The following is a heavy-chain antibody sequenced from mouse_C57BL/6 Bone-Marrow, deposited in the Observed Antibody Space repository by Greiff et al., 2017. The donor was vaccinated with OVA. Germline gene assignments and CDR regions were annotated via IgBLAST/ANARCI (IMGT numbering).Heavy chain of an antibody. CDR2: INPSSGYT. J-gene: IGHJ4*01. CDR1: GYTFTSYW. D-gene: IGHD1-1*01. V-gene: IGHV1-7*01. CDR3: ARERITTVGAMDY. Sequence: QVQLQQSGAELAKPGASVKLSCKASGYTFTSYWMHWVKQRPGQGLEWIGYINPSSGYTKYNQKFKDKATLTADKSSSTAYMQLSSLTYEDSAVYYCARERITTVGAMDYWGQGTSVTVSS.